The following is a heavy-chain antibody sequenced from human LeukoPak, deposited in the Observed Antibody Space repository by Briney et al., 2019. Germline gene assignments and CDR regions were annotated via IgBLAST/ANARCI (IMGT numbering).Heavy chain of an antibody. CDR3: ARGGPAIFYYYYYYGMDV. V-gene: IGHV4-34*01. J-gene: IGHJ6*04. D-gene: IGHD3-3*02. CDR2: INHSGST. CDR1: GGSFSGYY. Sequence: PSETLSLTCAVYGGSFSGYYWSWIRQPPGKGLEWIGEINHSGSTNYNPSLKSRVTISVDTSKNQFSLKLSSVTAADTAVYYCARGGPAIFYYYYYYGMDVWGKGTTVTVSS.